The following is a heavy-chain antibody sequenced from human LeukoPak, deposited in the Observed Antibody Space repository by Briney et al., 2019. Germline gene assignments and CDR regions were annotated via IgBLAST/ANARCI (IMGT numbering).Heavy chain of an antibody. Sequence: SETLSLTCTVSGGSISSYYWSWIRQPPGKGLEWIGYIYYSGSTNYNPSLKSRVTISVDTSKNQFSLKLSSVTAADTAVYYCASSSWYVHYYYMDVWGKGTTVTVSS. CDR1: GGSISSYY. V-gene: IGHV4-59*01. CDR2: IYYSGST. J-gene: IGHJ6*03. CDR3: ASSSWYVHYYYMDV. D-gene: IGHD6-13*01.